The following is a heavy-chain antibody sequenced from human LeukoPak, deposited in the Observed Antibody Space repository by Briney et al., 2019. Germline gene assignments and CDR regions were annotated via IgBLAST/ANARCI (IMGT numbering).Heavy chain of an antibody. V-gene: IGHV5-51*01. CDR3: ARLNPLGYSSGWYGGEYYFDY. D-gene: IGHD6-19*01. Sequence: GESLKISCKGSGYSFTSYWIGWVRQMPGKGLEWRGIIYPGDSDTRYSPSFQGQVTISADKSISTAYLQWSSLKASDTAMYYCARLNPLGYSSGWYGGEYYFDYWGQGTLVTVSS. CDR1: GYSFTSYW. J-gene: IGHJ4*02. CDR2: IYPGDSDT.